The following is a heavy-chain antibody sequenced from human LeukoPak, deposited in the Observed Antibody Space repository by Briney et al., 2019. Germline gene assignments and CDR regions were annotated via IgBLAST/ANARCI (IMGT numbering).Heavy chain of an antibody. CDR2: INPDGSTI. V-gene: IGHV3-74*01. D-gene: IGHD5-24*01. J-gene: IGHJ4*02. CDR3: ARELQLLSYFDY. Sequence: PGGSLRLSCAASGFTFSNYWVHWVRQAPGKGLVWVSRINPDGSTINYADSVKGRFTISRDNAKNSLYLQMNSLRAEDTAVYYCARELQLLSYFDYWGQGTLVTVSS. CDR1: GFTFSNYW.